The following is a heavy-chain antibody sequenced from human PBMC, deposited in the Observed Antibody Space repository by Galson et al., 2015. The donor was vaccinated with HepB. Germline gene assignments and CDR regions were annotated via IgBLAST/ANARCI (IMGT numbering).Heavy chain of an antibody. CDR3: VKEGAWFGGDWFDP. V-gene: IGHV3-23*01. CDR2: INGRGSTS. Sequence: SLRLSCAGSGFIFRHHAMAWIRQAPGKGLEWVSGINGRGSTSSYSDAVKGRFSLSRDNSKDTVFLQMDNLRPEDTAVYYCVKEGAWFGGDWFDPWGQGALVTVS. J-gene: IGHJ5*02. D-gene: IGHD3-16*01. CDR1: GFIFRHHA.